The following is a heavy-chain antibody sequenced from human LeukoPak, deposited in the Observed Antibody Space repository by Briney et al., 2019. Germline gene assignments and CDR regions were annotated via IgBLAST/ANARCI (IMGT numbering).Heavy chain of an antibody. CDR2: INPNSGGT. Sequence: ASVTVSCKASGYTFTGYYMHWVRQAPGQGGEWMGWINPNSGGTNYAQKFQGRVTMTRDTSISTAYMELSRLRSDDTAVYYCARDKGIAAAGIDYWGQGTLVTVSS. J-gene: IGHJ4*02. CDR1: GYTFTGYY. CDR3: ARDKGIAAAGIDY. V-gene: IGHV1-2*02. D-gene: IGHD6-13*01.